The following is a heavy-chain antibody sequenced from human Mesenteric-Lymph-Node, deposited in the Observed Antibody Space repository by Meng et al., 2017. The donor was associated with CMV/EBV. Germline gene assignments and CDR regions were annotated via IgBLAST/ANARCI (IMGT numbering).Heavy chain of an antibody. D-gene: IGHD2-2*01. Sequence: GGSLRLSCAASGFTFGDYAMTWVRQAPGEGLEWVGFIRSKAYGGTTEYAASVKGRFTISRDDSKTIAYLQMNSLKTEDTAVYYCTREFALGYCSSTSCPYFDCWGQGTLVTVSS. CDR3: TREFALGYCSSTSCPYFDC. CDR1: GFTFGDYA. V-gene: IGHV3-49*04. J-gene: IGHJ4*02. CDR2: IRSKAYGGTT.